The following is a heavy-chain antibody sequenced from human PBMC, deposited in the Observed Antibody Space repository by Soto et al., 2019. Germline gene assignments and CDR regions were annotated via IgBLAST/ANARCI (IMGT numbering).Heavy chain of an antibody. CDR2: ISAYNGNT. CDR1: GYTFTSYG. CDR3: ARIWWDFWSGYYAYYGMDV. J-gene: IGHJ6*02. D-gene: IGHD3-3*01. Sequence: GASVKVSCKASGYTFTSYGISWVRQAPGQGLEWMRWISAYNGNTNYAQKLQGRVTMTTDTSTSTAYMELRSLRSDDTALYYCARIWWDFWSGYYAYYGMDVWGQGTTVTVSS. V-gene: IGHV1-18*01.